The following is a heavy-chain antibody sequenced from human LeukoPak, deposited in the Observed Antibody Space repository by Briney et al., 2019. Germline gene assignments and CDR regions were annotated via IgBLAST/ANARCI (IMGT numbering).Heavy chain of an antibody. CDR2: ISAYNGNT. CDR1: GYTFTSYG. CDR3: ARASSRIFDSSGQPVGY. J-gene: IGHJ4*02. V-gene: IGHV1-18*01. D-gene: IGHD3-22*01. Sequence: ASVKVSCTASGYTFTSYGISWVRQAPGQGLEWMGWISAYNGNTNYAQKLQGRVTMTTDTSTSTAYMELRSLRSDDTAVYYCARASSRIFDSSGQPVGYWGQGTLVTVSS.